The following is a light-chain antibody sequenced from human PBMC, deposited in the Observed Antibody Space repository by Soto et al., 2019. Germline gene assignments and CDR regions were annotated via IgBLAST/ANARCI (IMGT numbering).Light chain of an antibody. V-gene: IGKV3-20*01. J-gene: IGKJ1*01. CDR2: GAS. CDR3: QQYGSSPWT. CDR1: QSVSSY. Sequence: EIVLTQSPATLSLSPGERATLSCRASQSVSSYLAWYQQKPGQAPRLRIYGASSRATGIPDRFSGSGSGTDFTLTISRLEPEDFAVYYCQQYGSSPWTFGQGTKVDIK.